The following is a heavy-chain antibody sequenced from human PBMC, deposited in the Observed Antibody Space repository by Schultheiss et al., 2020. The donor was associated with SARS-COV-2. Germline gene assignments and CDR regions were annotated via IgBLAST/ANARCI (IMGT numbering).Heavy chain of an antibody. CDR2: ISGSGGST. CDR1: GFTFSSYA. Sequence: GGSLRLSCAASGFTFSSYAMSWVRQAPGKGLEWVSAISGSGGSTYYADSVKGRFTISRDNSKNTLYLQMNSLRAEDTAVYYCARDGGSSTYFFDYWGQGTLVTVSS. J-gene: IGHJ4*02. CDR3: ARDGGSSTYFFDY. V-gene: IGHV3-23*01. D-gene: IGHD6-6*01.